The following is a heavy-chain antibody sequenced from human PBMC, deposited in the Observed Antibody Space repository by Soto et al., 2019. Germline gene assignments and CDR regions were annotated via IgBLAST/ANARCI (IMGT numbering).Heavy chain of an antibody. CDR2: STHTGNT. Sequence: QVQLVQSGPEVKKPGASVKVSCKTSGYTFTHYVINWVRQAPGQGLDWMGFSTHTGNTKYAQKFEGRVAMTTATSSSTAYMEVRSLRSDDTALYYCARSGEHPLEYWGQGTPVTVSS. V-gene: IGHV1-18*01. J-gene: IGHJ4*02. CDR1: GYTFTHYV. D-gene: IGHD3-10*01. CDR3: ARSGEHPLEY.